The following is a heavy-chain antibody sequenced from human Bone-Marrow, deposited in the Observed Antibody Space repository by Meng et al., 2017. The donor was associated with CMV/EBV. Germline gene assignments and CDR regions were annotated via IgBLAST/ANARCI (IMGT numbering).Heavy chain of an antibody. CDR3: ARDQLPSRFIVVVPAAPDY. J-gene: IGHJ4*02. D-gene: IGHD2-2*01. V-gene: IGHV3-30-3*01. Sequence: GGSLRLSCVVSGFTFSNYALHWVRQAPGKGLEWVAVISYDGTNKYYADSVKGRFTISRDNSKSTLFLQMNSLRGEDTAAYYCARDQLPSRFIVVVPAAPDYWGQGTLVTVSS. CDR2: ISYDGTNK. CDR1: GFTFSNYA.